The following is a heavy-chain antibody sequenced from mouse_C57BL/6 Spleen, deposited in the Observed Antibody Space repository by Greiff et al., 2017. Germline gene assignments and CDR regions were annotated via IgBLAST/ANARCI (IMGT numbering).Heavy chain of an antibody. CDR1: GFTFSDYY. CDR3: AREVYFDY. V-gene: IGHV5-16*01. CDR2: INYDGSST. J-gene: IGHJ2*01. Sequence: KLVESEGGLVQPGSSMKLSCTASGFTFSDYYMAWVRQVPEKGLEWVANINYDGSSTYYLDSLKSRFIISRDNAKNILYLQMSSLKSEDTATYYCAREVYFDYWGQGTTLTVSS.